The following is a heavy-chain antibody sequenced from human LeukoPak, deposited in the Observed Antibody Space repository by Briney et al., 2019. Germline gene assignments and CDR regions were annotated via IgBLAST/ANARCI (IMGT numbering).Heavy chain of an antibody. V-gene: IGHV1-18*01. CDR1: GYTFTSYG. Sequence: ASVKVSCKASGYTFTSYGISWVRQAPGQGLEWMGWISAYNGNTNYAQKLQGRVTMTTDTSTSTAYMELRSLRSDDTAVYYCARAYYDILTGYYSNVDYWGQGILVTVSS. CDR2: ISAYNGNT. D-gene: IGHD3-9*01. J-gene: IGHJ4*02. CDR3: ARAYYDILTGYYSNVDY.